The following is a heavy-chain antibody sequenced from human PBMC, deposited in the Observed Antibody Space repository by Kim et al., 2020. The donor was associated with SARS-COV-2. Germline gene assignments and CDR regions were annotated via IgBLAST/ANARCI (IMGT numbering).Heavy chain of an antibody. J-gene: IGHJ4*01. CDR1: GFTFSSYA. D-gene: IGHD6-19*01. Sequence: GGSLRLSCAASGFTFSSYAMHWVRQAPGKGLEWVAVISYDGSNKYYADSVKGRFTISRDNSKNTLYLQMNSLRAEDTAVYYCARWYSSGGVTTATGYWG. V-gene: IGHV3-30-3*01. CDR3: ARWYSSGGVTTATGY. CDR2: ISYDGSNK.